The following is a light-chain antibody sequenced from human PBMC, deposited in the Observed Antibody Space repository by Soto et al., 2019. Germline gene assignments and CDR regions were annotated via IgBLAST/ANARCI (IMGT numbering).Light chain of an antibody. CDR3: QQYYNTPPA. Sequence: DMVTTQSPDSLALSLGERSNIKXKSSQSVVYSTQNKTHLAWYQQKPGQPPKLLIYWASTRETGGPDRFSCSGSVTDFTRTISSRQADDVAVYYGQQYYNTPPAFGPGTKVDI. V-gene: IGKV4-1*01. J-gene: IGKJ3*01. CDR2: WAS. CDR1: QSVVYSTQNKTH.